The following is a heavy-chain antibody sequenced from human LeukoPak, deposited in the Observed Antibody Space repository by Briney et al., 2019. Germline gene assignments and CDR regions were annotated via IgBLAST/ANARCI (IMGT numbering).Heavy chain of an antibody. V-gene: IGHV3-21*01. CDR2: ISSSSSYI. CDR1: GFTFSSYS. Sequence: GGSLRLSCAASGFTFSSYSMNWVRQAPGKGLEWVSSISSSSSYIYYADSVKGRFTISRDNAKNSLYLQMNSLRAEDTAVYYCARDMILWFGELHPAFDYWGQGTLVTVSS. J-gene: IGHJ4*02. CDR3: ARDMILWFGELHPAFDY. D-gene: IGHD3-10*01.